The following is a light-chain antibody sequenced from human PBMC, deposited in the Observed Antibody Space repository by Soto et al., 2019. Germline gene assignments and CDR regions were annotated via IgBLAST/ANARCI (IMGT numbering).Light chain of an antibody. CDR2: AAS. CDR1: QSVTSN. J-gene: IGKJ1*01. CDR3: QQYTTWPWT. V-gene: IGKV3-15*01. Sequence: VLTPSPGSLSLSPGESGTLSWRASQSVTSNLAWYQQKPGQAPRLLIYAASRRATGIPARFSGIGSGTEFTLTVSSLQSEDFAIYYCQQYTTWPWTFGQGTKVDIK.